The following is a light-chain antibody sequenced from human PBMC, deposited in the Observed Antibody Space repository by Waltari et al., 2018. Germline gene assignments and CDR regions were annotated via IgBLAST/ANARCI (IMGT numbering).Light chain of an antibody. CDR3: QQSYTTPLT. V-gene: IGKV4-1*01. J-gene: IGKJ4*01. CDR1: PSVLYSSNNKNY. CDR2: WAS. Sequence: DIVMTQSPDSLAVSLGERATINCKSSPSVLYSSNNKNYLAWYQQKPGQPPKLLISWASTRESGVPDRFSGSGSGTDFTLTISSLQAEDVAVYYCQQSYTTPLTFGGGTRVEIK.